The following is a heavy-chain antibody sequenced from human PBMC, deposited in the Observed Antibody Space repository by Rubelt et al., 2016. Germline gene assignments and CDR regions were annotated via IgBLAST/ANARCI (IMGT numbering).Heavy chain of an antibody. CDR1: GFTFSSYA. D-gene: IGHD6-19*01. J-gene: IGHJ6*02. CDR3: AKASVAGYYYYYGMDV. Sequence: EVQLLESGGGLVQPGGSLRLSCAASGFTFSSYAMSWVRQAPGKGLEWVSAISGSGGSTYYADSVKGRFTISRDNSKNTLYLQMNSRRAEDTAVYYCAKASVAGYYYYYGMDVWGQGTTVTVSS. V-gene: IGHV3-23*01. CDR2: ISGSGGST.